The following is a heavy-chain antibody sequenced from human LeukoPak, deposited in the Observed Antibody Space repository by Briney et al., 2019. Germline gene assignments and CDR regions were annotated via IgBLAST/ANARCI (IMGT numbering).Heavy chain of an antibody. CDR3: ARQGDGGYSYGNFGS. CDR2: IYCSGAT. J-gene: IGHJ4*02. D-gene: IGHD5-18*01. V-gene: IGHV4-39*01. Sequence: PSETLSLTCTVSGGSISSSGFHWGWIRQPPGKGLEWMGSIYCSGATYYYSSLKSRVTISVDTSKDQFSLKLSSVTAADTAVYYCARQGDGGYSYGNFGSWGQGTLVTVSS. CDR1: GGSISSSGFH.